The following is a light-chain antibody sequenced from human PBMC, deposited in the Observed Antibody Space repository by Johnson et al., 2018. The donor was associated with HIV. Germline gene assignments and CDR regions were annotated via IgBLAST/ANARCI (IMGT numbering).Light chain of an antibody. CDR3: VGWDSSLSGSV. V-gene: IGLV1-51*02. CDR2: ENN. CDR1: SSNIGNNY. Sequence: QSVLTQPPSVSAAPGQKVTISCSGSSSNIGNNYVSWYRQLPGTAPKLLIYENNKRPSGIPDRFSGSKSGTSATLGITGLQTGDEADYYCVGWDSSLSGSVCWTGTTVTVL. J-gene: IGLJ1*01.